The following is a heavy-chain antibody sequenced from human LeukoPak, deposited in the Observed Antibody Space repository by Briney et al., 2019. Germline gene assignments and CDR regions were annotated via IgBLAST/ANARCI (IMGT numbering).Heavy chain of an antibody. Sequence: ETLSLTCTVSGDSITSSAFYWGWIRQAPGKGLEWVSAISGSGGNTYYADSVKGRFTISRDNSKNTLYLQMNSLRAEDTAVYYCARVPYSSGWYGYWGQGTLVTVSS. CDR3: ARVPYSSGWYGY. D-gene: IGHD6-19*01. J-gene: IGHJ4*02. CDR1: GDSITSSA. CDR2: ISGSGGNT. V-gene: IGHV3-23*01.